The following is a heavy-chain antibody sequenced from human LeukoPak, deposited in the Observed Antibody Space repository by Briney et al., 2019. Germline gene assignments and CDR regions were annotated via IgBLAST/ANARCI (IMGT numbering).Heavy chain of an antibody. CDR3: AKAGGHIVAPY. J-gene: IGHJ4*02. Sequence: GGSLRLSCAASGFTCSSYAMSWVRQAPGKGLEWVSAISGSGGSTYYADSVKGRFTISRDNSKNTLYLQMNSLRAEDTAVYYCAKAGGHIVAPYWGQGTLVTVSS. D-gene: IGHD5-12*01. V-gene: IGHV3-23*01. CDR1: GFTCSSYA. CDR2: ISGSGGST.